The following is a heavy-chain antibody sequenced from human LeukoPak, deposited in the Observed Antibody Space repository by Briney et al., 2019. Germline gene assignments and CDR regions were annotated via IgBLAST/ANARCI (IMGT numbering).Heavy chain of an antibody. Sequence: PRGSLRLSCAASGFTLEDYGMSWVRQAPGKGLEWVSGINWNGGSTGYADSVKGRFTISRDNAKNSLYLQMNSLRAEDTALYYCARSYDYGGLDAFDIWGQGTMVTVSS. CDR2: INWNGGST. CDR3: ARSYDYGGLDAFDI. D-gene: IGHD4-23*01. V-gene: IGHV3-20*04. CDR1: GFTLEDYG. J-gene: IGHJ3*02.